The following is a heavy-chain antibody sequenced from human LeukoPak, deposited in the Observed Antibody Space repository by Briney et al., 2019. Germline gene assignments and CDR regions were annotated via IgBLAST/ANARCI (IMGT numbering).Heavy chain of an antibody. CDR3: ARGYYDNSGYSNPFDY. Sequence: SETLSLTCTVSGGSITSLYWSWLRQSPGNGLEWIGYVHHSGSTNYNPSLKSRVTISIDTSKNQFSLKLSPVTAADTAVYYCARGYYDNSGYSNPFDYWGQGTLVTVSS. D-gene: IGHD3-22*01. CDR1: GGSITSLY. J-gene: IGHJ4*02. V-gene: IGHV4-59*11. CDR2: VHHSGST.